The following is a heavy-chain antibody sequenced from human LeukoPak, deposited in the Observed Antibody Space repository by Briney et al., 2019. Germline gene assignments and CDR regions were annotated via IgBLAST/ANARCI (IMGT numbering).Heavy chain of an antibody. D-gene: IGHD1-7*01. J-gene: IGHJ5*02. V-gene: IGHV1-2*04. CDR1: GYTFTGYY. CDR2: INPNSGGT. Sequence: ASVKVSCKASGYTFTGYYMHWVRQAPGQGLEWMGWINPNSGGTNYAQKFQGWVTMTRDTSISTAYMDLTSLTSDDTAVYYCARGSGTSWFDVWGQGTLVIVSS. CDR3: ARGSGTSWFDV.